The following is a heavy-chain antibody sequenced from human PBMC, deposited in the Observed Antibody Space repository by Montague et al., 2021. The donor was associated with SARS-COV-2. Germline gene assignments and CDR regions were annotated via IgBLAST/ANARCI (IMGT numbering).Heavy chain of an antibody. Sequence: CAISGDSVAELSLRSDWHTSSLPSHFYLLCRPHFESKWFDHYEVSMTGRISIKADTSKNQFSLQLDSVTPEDTAVYYCARGDGLGPYTGYAFDIWGKGTLVTVSS. CDR2: PHFESKWFD. J-gene: IGHJ3*02. CDR1: GDSVAELSLR. D-gene: IGHD3-16*01. V-gene: IGHV6-1*01. CDR3: ARGDGLGPYTGYAFDI.